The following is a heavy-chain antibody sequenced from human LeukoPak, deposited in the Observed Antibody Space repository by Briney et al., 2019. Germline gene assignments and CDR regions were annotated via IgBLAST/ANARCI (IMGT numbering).Heavy chain of an antibody. CDR3: ARGSRGYSYGGWFDP. CDR2: IYYSGST. D-gene: IGHD5-18*01. Sequence: SETLSLTCTVSGGSISSYYWSWIRQPPGKGLEWIGYIYYSGSTNYNPSLKSRVTISVDTSKNQFSLKLSSVTAADTAVYYCARGSRGYSYGGWFDPWGQGTLVTVSS. V-gene: IGHV4-59*01. CDR1: GGSISSYY. J-gene: IGHJ5*02.